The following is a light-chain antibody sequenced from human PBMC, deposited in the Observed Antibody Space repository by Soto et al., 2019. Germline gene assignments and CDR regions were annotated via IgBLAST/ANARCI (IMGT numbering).Light chain of an antibody. CDR3: IQVYSFPRT. Sequence: IQITQSPSSVSASAAHRTVITFSSSQDIGGRLAWFQQKPGKAPQYLIQAASILQSGVPSRFSGSGSGTEFILTINNLQTEDFASYFCIQVYSFPRTFGIGTKVDIK. CDR1: QDIGGR. V-gene: IGKV1-12*01. J-gene: IGKJ4*02. CDR2: AAS.